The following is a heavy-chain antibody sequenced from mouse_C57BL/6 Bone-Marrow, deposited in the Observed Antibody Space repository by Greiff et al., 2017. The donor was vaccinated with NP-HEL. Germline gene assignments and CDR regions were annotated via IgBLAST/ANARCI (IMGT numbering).Heavy chain of an antibody. J-gene: IGHJ2*01. CDR2: IWTGGGT. D-gene: IGHD1-1*01. CDR1: GFSLTSYA. V-gene: IGHV2-9-1*01. Sequence: QVQLQQSGPGLVAPSQSLSITCTVSGFSLTSYAISWVRQPPGKGLEWLGVIWTGGGTNYNSALKSRLSISKDNSKSQVFVKMNSLQTDDTARYYCARTGNTVVAPFDYWGQGTTLTVSS. CDR3: ARTGNTVVAPFDY.